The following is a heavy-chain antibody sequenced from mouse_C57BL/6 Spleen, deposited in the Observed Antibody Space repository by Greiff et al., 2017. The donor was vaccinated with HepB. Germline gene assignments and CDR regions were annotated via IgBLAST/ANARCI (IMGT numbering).Heavy chain of an antibody. Sequence: QVQLQQSGPELVKPGASVKISCKASGYAFSSSWMNWVKQRPGKGLEWIGRIYPGDGDTNYNGKFKGKATLTADKSSSTAYMQLSSLTSEDSAVYFCARYVIYGNYEAMDYWGQGTSVTVSS. J-gene: IGHJ4*01. CDR2: IYPGDGDT. CDR3: ARYVIYGNYEAMDY. CDR1: GYAFSSSW. D-gene: IGHD2-1*01. V-gene: IGHV1-82*01.